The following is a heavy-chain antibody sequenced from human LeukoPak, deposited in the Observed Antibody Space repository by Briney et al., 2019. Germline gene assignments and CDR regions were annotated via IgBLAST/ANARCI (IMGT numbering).Heavy chain of an antibody. CDR2: IADDGSNK. D-gene: IGHD5-18*01. CDR1: GFTFSSYA. CDR3: ARIAPTAMVF. J-gene: IGHJ4*02. V-gene: IGHV3-30*04. Sequence: GGSLRLSRAASGFTFSSYAMHWVRQAPGKGLKWVAVIADDGSNKYYADSVKGRFTISRDNSNNTLYLQMNSLRAEDTAVYYCARIAPTAMVFWGQGTLVTVSS.